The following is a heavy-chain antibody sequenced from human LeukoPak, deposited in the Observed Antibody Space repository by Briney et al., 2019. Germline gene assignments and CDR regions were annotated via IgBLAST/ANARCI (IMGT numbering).Heavy chain of an antibody. V-gene: IGHV4-31*03. J-gene: IGHJ4*02. CDR3: ARGGNRFGGFYFDY. D-gene: IGHD1-14*01. CDR2: IHHSGRS. Sequence: SETLSLTCTVSADSLSSGGHYWAWICQFPGKGLESIGFIHHSGRSRHNPSLKDRVAISVDTSRKQFALKLSSVTAADTAMYYCARGGNRFGGFYFDYWGQGIQVIVSS. CDR1: ADSLSSGGHY.